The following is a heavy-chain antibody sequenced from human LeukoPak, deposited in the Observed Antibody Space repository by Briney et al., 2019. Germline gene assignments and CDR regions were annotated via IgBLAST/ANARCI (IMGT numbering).Heavy chain of an antibody. CDR3: AKHCYDSSGLVNFDY. CDR1: GFTFSDYG. D-gene: IGHD3-22*01. CDR2: ISSRGGST. Sequence: PGGSLRLSCAASGFTFSDYGMSWVRQAPGMGLEWVSTISSRGGSTYYADSVKGRFTVSRDNSKNTLYLQMNSLRAEDTAIYYCAKHCYDSSGLVNFDYWGQGTLVTVSS. V-gene: IGHV3-23*01. J-gene: IGHJ4*02.